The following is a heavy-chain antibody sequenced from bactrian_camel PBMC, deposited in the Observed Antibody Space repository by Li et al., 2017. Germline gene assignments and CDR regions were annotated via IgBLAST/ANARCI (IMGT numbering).Heavy chain of an antibody. CDR1: GTTYNLNC. J-gene: IGHJ4*01. CDR3: AAGPAGRGYCYMTEGWAMNY. D-gene: IGHD2*01. CDR2: IDTDGNT. Sequence: HVQLVESGGDSVQAGGSLRLACTLSGTTYNLNCMGWWRQAPGKEREGVAMIDTDGNTNYAYAVKGRFTVSRDNAANTIYLQMNSLKPEDTAMYYCAAGPAGRGYCYMTEGWAMNYWGSGTQVTVS. V-gene: IGHV3S53*01.